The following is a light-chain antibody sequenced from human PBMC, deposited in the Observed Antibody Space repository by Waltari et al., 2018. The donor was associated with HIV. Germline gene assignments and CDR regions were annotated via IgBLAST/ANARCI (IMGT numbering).Light chain of an antibody. CDR2: EVS. CDR1: RTNGHGSQY. CDR3: TSYVSSSTPE. J-gene: IGLJ3*02. Sequence: QSALTQPASVSGSPGQSITVSCSGPRTNGHGSQYVSWYQHHPGKAPKLIIYEVSRRPSGVSNRFSGSKSGNTASLTISGLLPEDEAEYFCTSYVSSSTPEFGGGTKLTVL. V-gene: IGLV2-14*01.